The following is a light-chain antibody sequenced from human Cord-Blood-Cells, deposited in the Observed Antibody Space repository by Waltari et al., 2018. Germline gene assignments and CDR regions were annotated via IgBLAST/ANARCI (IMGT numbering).Light chain of an antibody. J-gene: IGLJ3*02. CDR3: SSYTSSSTLV. CDR2: YVS. V-gene: IGLV2-14*01. Sequence: QSALTQPASVSGSPGQSITISCTGTSSYVGGDNYVSWYQQHPGKTPKLMIYYVSNRPSGVSNRFSGSKSGNTAALTTSGLQAEDEADYYCSSYTSSSTLVFGGGTKLTVL. CDR1: SSYVGGDNY.